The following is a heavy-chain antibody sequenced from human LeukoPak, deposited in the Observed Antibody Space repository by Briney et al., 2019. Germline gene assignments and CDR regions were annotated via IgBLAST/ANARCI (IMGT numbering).Heavy chain of an antibody. Sequence: GGSLRLSCAASGFTFSSYWMSWVRQAPGKGLEWAANIKEDGTHKYYVGSVRGRFTISRDNAKNSLYLRMNSLRAEDTAIYYCARGARGTRAAFDVWGQGTMVTVFS. CDR2: IKEDGTHK. V-gene: IGHV3-7*01. D-gene: IGHD2-8*01. CDR1: GFTFSSYW. CDR3: ARGARGTRAAFDV. J-gene: IGHJ3*01.